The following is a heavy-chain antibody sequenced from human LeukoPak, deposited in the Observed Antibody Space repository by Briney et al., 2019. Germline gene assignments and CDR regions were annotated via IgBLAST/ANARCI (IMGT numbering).Heavy chain of an antibody. Sequence: GGSLRLSCAASGFSFSSYWMSWVRQAPGKGLEWVANIKQDGSEKYYVDSVKGRFTISRDNAKNSLYLQMNSLRAEDTAVYYCASSCSGGSCYLSNYYYYGMDVWGQGTTVTVSS. CDR3: ASSCSGGSCYLSNYYYYGMDV. D-gene: IGHD2-15*01. J-gene: IGHJ6*02. CDR2: IKQDGSEK. CDR1: GFSFSSYW. V-gene: IGHV3-7*01.